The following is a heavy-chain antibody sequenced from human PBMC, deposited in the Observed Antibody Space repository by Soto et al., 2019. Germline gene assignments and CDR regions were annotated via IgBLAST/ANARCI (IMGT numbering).Heavy chain of an antibody. V-gene: IGHV1-2*04. J-gene: IGHJ4*02. CDR1: GYTFTGYY. CDR3: ARGRLRYCSSTSCLDTDY. Sequence: ASVKVSCKASGYTFTGYYMHWVRQAPGQGLEWMGWINPNSGGTNYAQKFQGWVTMTRDTSISTAYMELSRLRSDDTAVYYCARGRLRYCSSTSCLDTDYWGQGTLVTVSS. D-gene: IGHD2-2*01. CDR2: INPNSGGT.